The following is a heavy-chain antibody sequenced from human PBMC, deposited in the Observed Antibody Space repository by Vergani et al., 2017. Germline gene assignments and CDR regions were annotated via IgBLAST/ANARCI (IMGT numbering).Heavy chain of an antibody. V-gene: IGHV4-34*01. J-gene: IGHJ4*02. CDR2: INHSGST. CDR1: GGSFSGYY. CDR3: ARGRVRSGSYEYYFDY. D-gene: IGHD1-26*01. Sequence: QVQLQQWGAGLLKPSETLSLTCAVYGGSFSGYYWSWIRQPPGKGLEWIGEINHSGSTNYNPSLKSRVTISVDTSKNQFSLKLSSVTAADTAVYYCARGRVRSGSYEYYFDYWGQGTLVTVSS.